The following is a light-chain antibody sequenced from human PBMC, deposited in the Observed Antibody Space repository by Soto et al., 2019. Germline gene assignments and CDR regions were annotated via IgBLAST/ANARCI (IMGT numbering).Light chain of an antibody. V-gene: IGKV3-15*01. CDR2: GAS. Sequence: EIVLIQSPATLSLSPGERATLSCRASQSVSSNLAWYQQNPGQAPRLLIYGASTRATGIPARFSGSGSGTDFILTISSLQPEDFATYYSRQDYSFPLTFGGGTKVDI. CDR1: QSVSSN. CDR3: RQDYSFPLT. J-gene: IGKJ4*01.